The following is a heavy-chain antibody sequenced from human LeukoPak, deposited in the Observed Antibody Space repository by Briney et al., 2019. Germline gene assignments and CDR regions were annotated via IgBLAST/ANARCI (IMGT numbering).Heavy chain of an antibody. CDR2: INPNSGGT. CDR3: ARPTVTTGVDAFDI. V-gene: IGHV1-2*02. J-gene: IGHJ3*02. D-gene: IGHD4-11*01. CDR1: GYTLTELS. Sequence: ASVKVSCKVSGYTLTELSMHWVRQAPGQGLEWMGWINPNSGGTNYAQKFRGRVTMTRDTSISTAYMELSRLRSDDTAVYYCARPTVTTGVDAFDIWGQGTMVTVSS.